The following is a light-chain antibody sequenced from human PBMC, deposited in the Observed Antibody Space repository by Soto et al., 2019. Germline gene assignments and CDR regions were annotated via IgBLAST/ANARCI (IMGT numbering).Light chain of an antibody. Sequence: DIHLTQSPSSLSASVGDRVTITYQASQDISNHLNWYQQKPGKAPKLLIYVASNLDTGVPSRFSGSGSGTEFTFTISSLQPEDVATYYCQLYDNLLLTFAGGTKVDIK. CDR3: QLYDNLLLT. J-gene: IGKJ4*01. V-gene: IGKV1-33*01. CDR2: VAS. CDR1: QDISNH.